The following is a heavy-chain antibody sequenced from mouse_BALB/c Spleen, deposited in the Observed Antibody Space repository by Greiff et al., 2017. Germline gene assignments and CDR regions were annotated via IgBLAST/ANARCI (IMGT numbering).Heavy chain of an antibody. CDR3: TRRDHYYGSSPRYAMDY. J-gene: IGHJ4*01. Sequence: VQLQQSGAELVRPGASVTLSCKASGYTFTDYEMHWVKQTPVHGLEWIGAIDPETGGTAYNQKFKGKATLTADKSSSTAYMELRSLTSEDSAVYYCTRRDHYYGSSPRYAMDYWGQGTSVTVSS. CDR2: IDPETGGT. D-gene: IGHD1-1*01. CDR1: GYTFTDYE. V-gene: IGHV1-15*01.